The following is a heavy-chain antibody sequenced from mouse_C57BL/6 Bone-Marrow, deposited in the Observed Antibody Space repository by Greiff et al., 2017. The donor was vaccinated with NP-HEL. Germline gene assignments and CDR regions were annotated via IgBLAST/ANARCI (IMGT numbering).Heavy chain of an antibody. V-gene: IGHV5-2*01. D-gene: IGHD2-4*01. CDR2: INSDGGST. CDR1: EYEFPSHD. J-gene: IGHJ1*03. CDR3: ARPSTMITTRWYFDV. Sequence: EVKLMESGGGLVQPGESLKLSCESNEYEFPSHDMSWVRKTPEKRLELVAAINSDGGSTYYPDTMERRFIISRDNTKKTLYLQMSSLRSEDTALYYCARPSTMITTRWYFDVWGTGTTVTVSS.